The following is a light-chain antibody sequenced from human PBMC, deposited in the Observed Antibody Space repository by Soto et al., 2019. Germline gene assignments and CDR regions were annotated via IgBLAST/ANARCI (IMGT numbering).Light chain of an antibody. CDR1: SSDIGSYNL. CDR3: CSYAGSGKVV. V-gene: IGLV2-23*02. Sequence: QSALTQPASVSGSLGQSISMSCTGTSSDIGSYNLVSWYQQYPGKAPKLMILEVSERPSGVSNRFSGSKSGDTASLTISGLQAEDEADYYCCSYAGSGKVVFGGGTQLTVL. J-gene: IGLJ3*02. CDR2: EVS.